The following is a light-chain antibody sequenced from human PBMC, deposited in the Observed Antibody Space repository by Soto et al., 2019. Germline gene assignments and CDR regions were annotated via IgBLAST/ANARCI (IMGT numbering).Light chain of an antibody. CDR3: RSYADSSTYV. V-gene: IGLV2-14*03. CDR2: DES. CDR1: SRDVGGYNY. Sequence: QSPLTQPGSVSGSPVQSLTISCTGTSRDVGGYNYVSWYPHRPGKAPKLMMCDESYRHSGVSNHFPGSKSGKTASLTIYGLQAEDEAEYYCRSYADSSTYVFGTGTK. J-gene: IGLJ1*01.